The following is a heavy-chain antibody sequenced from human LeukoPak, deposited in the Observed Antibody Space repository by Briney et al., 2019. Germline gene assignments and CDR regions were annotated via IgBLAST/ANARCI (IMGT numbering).Heavy chain of an antibody. Sequence: GGSLRLSCAASGFSFSSYWMHWVRQAPGKGLVWVARINSDGSTTNYADYVKGRFTISRDNAKNSLYLQMNSLRAEDTAIYYCTRVGYIDEGIDYWGQGTLVTVSS. D-gene: IGHD5-24*01. J-gene: IGHJ4*02. CDR1: GFSFSSYW. CDR2: INSDGSTT. V-gene: IGHV3-74*01. CDR3: TRVGYIDEGIDY.